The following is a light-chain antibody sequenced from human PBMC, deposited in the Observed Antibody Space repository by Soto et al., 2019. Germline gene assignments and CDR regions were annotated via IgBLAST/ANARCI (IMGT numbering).Light chain of an antibody. J-gene: IGKJ1*01. V-gene: IGKV1-6*01. CDR2: GAS. CDR1: QGIKND. Sequence: AIQMTQSPSSLSASVGDRVTITCRASQGIKNDLGWYQQKPGKAPKLLIYGASSLQSGVPSRFSGSGSGTDFTLTISSLQPDDFATYYCLHEYDYPLTFGQGTKVEI. CDR3: LHEYDYPLT.